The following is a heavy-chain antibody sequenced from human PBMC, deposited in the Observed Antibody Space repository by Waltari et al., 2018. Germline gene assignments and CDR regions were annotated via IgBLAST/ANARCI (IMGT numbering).Heavy chain of an antibody. V-gene: IGHV3-23*01. Sequence: EVQLLESGGGLVQPGGSLRLSCAASGVAFSSYAMIWVRQAPGAWLGWVSAISGSGGSTYYADSVKGRFTISRDNSKNTLYLQMNSLRVEDTAIYYCAKGRVPAAAIYYFDTWGQGTLVTVSS. CDR3: AKGRVPAAAIYYFDT. CDR1: GVAFSSYA. D-gene: IGHD2-2*01. CDR2: ISGSGGST. J-gene: IGHJ4*02.